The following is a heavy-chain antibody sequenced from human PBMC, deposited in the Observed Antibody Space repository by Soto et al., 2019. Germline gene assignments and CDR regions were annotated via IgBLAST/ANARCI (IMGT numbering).Heavy chain of an antibody. V-gene: IGHV3-23*01. D-gene: IGHD3-3*01. CDR3: AKVAKSGAVIKYFDS. CDR1: GFTFANFG. Sequence: GGSLRLSCGGSGFTFANFGMGWVRQAPGKGLYWVSGISSSGRRTYYADSVKGRFTISRDTSKSTLYLQMDSLRAADTAVYYSAKVAKSGAVIKYFDSWGQGSLVTVPS. CDR2: ISSSGRRT. J-gene: IGHJ4*02.